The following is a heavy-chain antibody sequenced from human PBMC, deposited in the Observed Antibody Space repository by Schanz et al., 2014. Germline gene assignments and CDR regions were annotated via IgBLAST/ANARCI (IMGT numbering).Heavy chain of an antibody. V-gene: IGHV3-66*01. Sequence: EVQLVESGGGLVQPGGSLRLSCAASGFTFRTYLMNWVRQAPGKGLEWVSVIYTSGSTYYADSVRGRFTFSRDNSKNTLYLQMNSLRAEDTAVYYCARRKHAFDIWGQGTMVTVSS. J-gene: IGHJ3*02. CDR2: IYTSGST. CDR3: ARRKHAFDI. CDR1: GFTFRTYL.